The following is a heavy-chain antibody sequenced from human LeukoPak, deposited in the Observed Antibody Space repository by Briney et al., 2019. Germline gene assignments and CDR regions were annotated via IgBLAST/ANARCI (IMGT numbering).Heavy chain of an antibody. J-gene: IGHJ4*02. V-gene: IGHV4-39*07. D-gene: IGHD1-26*01. CDR3: ARSRVGAYFTHFDY. CDR2: INHSGST. CDR1: GGSISSGGYY. Sequence: PSETLSLTCTVSGGSISSGGYYWSWIRQPPGKGLEWIGEINHSGSTNYNPSLKSRVTISVDTSKNQFSLKLSSVTAADTAVYYCARSRVGAYFTHFDYWGQGTLVTVSS.